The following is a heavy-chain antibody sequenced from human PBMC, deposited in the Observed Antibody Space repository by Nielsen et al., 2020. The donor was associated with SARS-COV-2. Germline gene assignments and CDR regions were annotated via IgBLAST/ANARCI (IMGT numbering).Heavy chain of an antibody. D-gene: IGHD3-10*01. CDR3: ARGDPITTLTNLDS. CDR2: ISSDGSNY. CDR1: GISFSSYG. J-gene: IGHJ4*02. Sequence: GESLKISCEASGISFSSYGVHWVRQAPGKGLEWVAVISSDGSNYYFGDSVKGRVTVSRDNSRNTVFLQMSSLRAEDTAVYYCARGDPITTLTNLDSWGQGTLVTVLL. V-gene: IGHV3-30*03.